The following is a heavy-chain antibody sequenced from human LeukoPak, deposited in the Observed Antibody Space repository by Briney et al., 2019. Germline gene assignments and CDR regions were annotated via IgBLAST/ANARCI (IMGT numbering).Heavy chain of an antibody. J-gene: IGHJ5*02. CDR1: GGSISSHP. CDR3: ARRWTTSDYYTVLDP. CDR2: IYHSGSA. Sequence: LSETLSLTCSVSGGSISSHPWSWIRQPPGKELEWIAYIYHSGSADYNPSLKSRVTISVDTSKNEVSLKLRSVTAADTAVYFCARRWTTSDYYTVLDPWGQGTPVTVSS. V-gene: IGHV4-59*11. D-gene: IGHD3-3*01.